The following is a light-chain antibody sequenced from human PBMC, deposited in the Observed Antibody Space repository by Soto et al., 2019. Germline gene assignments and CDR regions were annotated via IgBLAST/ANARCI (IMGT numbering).Light chain of an antibody. J-gene: IGKJ2*02. CDR2: NAS. Sequence: DIQMTQSPSTLSASVGDRVIITCRASQTISTWLAWYQHKPGTAPKLLIYNASSLEGGVPSRFSGSGSGTEFTLTISTLQPDDFATYYCQQYSSYSRTFGQGTKVETK. CDR1: QTISTW. CDR3: QQYSSYSRT. V-gene: IGKV1-5*03.